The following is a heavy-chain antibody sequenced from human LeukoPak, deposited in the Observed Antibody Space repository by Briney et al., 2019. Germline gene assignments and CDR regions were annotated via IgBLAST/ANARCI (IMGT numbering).Heavy chain of an antibody. CDR2: ISAYNGNT. Sequence: ASVKDSCKASGYTFTSYGIICVRQAAGPELESMGWISAYNGNTNYAQKLQGRVTMTTDTSTSTAYMELRSLRSDDTAVYYCARAYTAYYDYVWGSYRHFDYWGQGTLVTVSS. D-gene: IGHD3-16*02. V-gene: IGHV1-18*01. J-gene: IGHJ4*02. CDR1: GYTFTSYG. CDR3: ARAYTAYYDYVWGSYRHFDY.